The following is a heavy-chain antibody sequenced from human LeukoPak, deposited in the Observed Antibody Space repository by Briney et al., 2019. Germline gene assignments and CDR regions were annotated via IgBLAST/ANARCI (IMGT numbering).Heavy chain of an antibody. CDR1: GHTFTSYD. V-gene: IGHV1-8*01. Sequence: ASVKVSCKASGHTFTSYDINWVRHATGQGLEWMGWMSPNSGDTGYAQKFQGRVTMTRDTSISTAFMELTSLRSEDTAVYYCARGPPNWGFDFWGQGALVTVSS. CDR2: MSPNSGDT. CDR3: ARGPPNWGFDF. D-gene: IGHD7-27*01. J-gene: IGHJ4*02.